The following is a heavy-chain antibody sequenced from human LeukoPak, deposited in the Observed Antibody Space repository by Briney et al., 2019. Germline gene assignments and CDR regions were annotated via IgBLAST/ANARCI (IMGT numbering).Heavy chain of an antibody. CDR1: GQTFSSYG. CDR3: ATGYPKRRPSDMLTVPLFDY. V-gene: IGHV1-18*01. CDR2: ISGYNGNT. D-gene: IGHD3-9*01. J-gene: IGHJ4*02. Sequence: ASVKVSCKTSGQTFSSYGFSWVRQAPRQGLEWMGWISGYNGNTKFEEKFQDRVTMTTDTSTNTAYMELRSLRSDDTATYYCATGYPKRRPSDMLTVPLFDYWGQGSLVIVSS.